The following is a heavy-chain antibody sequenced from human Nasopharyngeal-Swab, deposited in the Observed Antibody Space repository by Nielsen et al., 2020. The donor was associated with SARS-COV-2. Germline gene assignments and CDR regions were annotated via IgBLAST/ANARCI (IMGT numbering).Heavy chain of an antibody. Sequence: ASVKVSCKASGYTFTGYYMHWVRQAPGQGLEWMGRINPNSGGTNYAQKFQGRVTMPTDTSTSTAYMELRSLRSDDTAVYYCARVGVLRFLEWLRPIDYWGQGTLVTVSS. V-gene: IGHV1-2*06. CDR1: GYTFTGYY. CDR3: ARVGVLRFLEWLRPIDY. CDR2: INPNSGGT. J-gene: IGHJ4*02. D-gene: IGHD3-3*01.